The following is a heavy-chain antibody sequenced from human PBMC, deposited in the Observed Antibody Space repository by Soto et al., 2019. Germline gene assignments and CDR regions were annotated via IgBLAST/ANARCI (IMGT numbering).Heavy chain of an antibody. CDR1: GYSFKDHY. CDR2: INPSGEHT. Sequence: GASVKVSCKASGYSFKDHYMHWVRQAPGRGLEWVGIINPSGEHTNYAQQFRGRVAMTRDTSTSTAYMELRSLRSEDTAVYFCARSCCKGGSCYFDFDHWGQGTLVTVSS. J-gene: IGHJ4*02. V-gene: IGHV1-46*02. CDR3: ARSCCKGGSCYFDFDH. D-gene: IGHD2-15*01.